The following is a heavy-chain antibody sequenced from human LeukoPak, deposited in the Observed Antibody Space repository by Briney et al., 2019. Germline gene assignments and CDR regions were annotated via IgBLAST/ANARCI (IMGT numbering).Heavy chain of an antibody. CDR3: AREAVWFGKTYYYYYMDV. CDR2: ISSITSIT. D-gene: IGHD3-10*01. Sequence: PGGSLRLSCVASGFTFRNYSMNWVRQAPGKGLERVSYISSITSITYNADSVKGRFTISRDSAKTSLYLQMNSLRAEDTAVYYCAREAVWFGKTYYYYYMDVWGKGTTVTVSS. CDR1: GFTFRNYS. V-gene: IGHV3-48*04. J-gene: IGHJ6*03.